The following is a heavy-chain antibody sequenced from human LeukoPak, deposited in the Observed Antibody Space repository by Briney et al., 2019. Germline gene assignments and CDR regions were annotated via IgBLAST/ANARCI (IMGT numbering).Heavy chain of an antibody. CDR3: ARGSYDSSEGDY. CDR1: GYTFTDYY. D-gene: IGHD3-22*01. Sequence: ASVTVSCKASGYTFTDYYIHWVRQAPGQGLEWVGWIGPDSGGTHFGKKFQGRVTMTRDTSISTAYMELSRLRSDDTAVYYCARGSYDSSEGDYWGQGTLVTVSS. V-gene: IGHV1-2*02. J-gene: IGHJ4*02. CDR2: IGPDSGGT.